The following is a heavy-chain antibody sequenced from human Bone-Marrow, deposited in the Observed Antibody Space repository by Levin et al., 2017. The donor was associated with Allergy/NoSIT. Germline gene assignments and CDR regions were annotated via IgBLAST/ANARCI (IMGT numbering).Heavy chain of an antibody. V-gene: IGHV3-74*01. Sequence: GASVKVSCVASGLTLSNYWMHWVRQVPGKGLEWVSRIKTDGSSTDYADSLMGRFTISRDNAENTVFLHLHRLRVEDTAVYFCATGDRYGGVWGQGTLVTVSS. CDR3: ATGDRYGGV. J-gene: IGHJ4*02. CDR2: IKTDGSST. D-gene: IGHD4-23*01. CDR1: GLTLSNYW.